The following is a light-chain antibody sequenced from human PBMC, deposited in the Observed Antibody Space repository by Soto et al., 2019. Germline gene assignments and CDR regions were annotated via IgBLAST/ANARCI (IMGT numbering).Light chain of an antibody. CDR2: DAS. CDR1: QTVRNNY. CDR3: QQRDNWPWT. Sequence: EFVLTQSPGTLSLSPGERATLSCRASQTVRNNYLAWYQQKPGQAPRLLIYDASSRATGIPDRFSGGGSGTDFTLTISSLEPEDFAVYYCQQRDNWPWTFGQGTKVEI. V-gene: IGKV3D-20*02. J-gene: IGKJ1*01.